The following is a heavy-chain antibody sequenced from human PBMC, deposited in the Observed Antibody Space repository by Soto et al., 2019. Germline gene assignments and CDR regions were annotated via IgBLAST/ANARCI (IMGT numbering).Heavy chain of an antibody. J-gene: IGHJ4*02. CDR3: VRHRGLAPVY. V-gene: IGHV4-39*01. D-gene: IGHD3-10*01. Sequence: QLQLQESGPGLVKPSETLSLTCAVSGGSISGYYWTWIRQPPGKGLEWVGSLFYGGTIDYHASLQSRLTISVDTSKNQFSLKLRSVTAADTAVYYFVRHRGLAPVYWGQGTLVTASS. CDR1: GGSISGYY. CDR2: LFYGGTI.